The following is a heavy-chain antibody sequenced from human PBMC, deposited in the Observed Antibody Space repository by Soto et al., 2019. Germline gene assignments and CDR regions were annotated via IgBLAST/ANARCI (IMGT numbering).Heavy chain of an antibody. J-gene: IGHJ4*02. D-gene: IGHD2-21*02. CDR1: GFTFSSYS. CDR2: ISSSSSYI. Sequence: EVQLVESGGGLVKPGGSLRLSCAASGFTFSSYSMNWVRQAPGKGLEWVSSISSSSSYIYYADSVKGRFTISRDNAKNSLYLQMNSLRAEDTAVYYCSTGVVTAKGSFDYWGQGTLVTVSS. CDR3: STGVVTAKGSFDY. V-gene: IGHV3-21*01.